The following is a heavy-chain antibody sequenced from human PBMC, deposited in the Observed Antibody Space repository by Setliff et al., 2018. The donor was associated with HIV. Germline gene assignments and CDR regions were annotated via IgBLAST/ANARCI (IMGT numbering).Heavy chain of an antibody. Sequence: GGSLRLSCAASGFTFSSHWMSWVRQAPGKGLEWVANIKQDGSEKYHVDSVKGRFTVSRDNAKNSLYLQINSLRPEDTAVYYCARISVASRYNSDMDVWGKGTTVTAP. J-gene: IGHJ6*03. D-gene: IGHD5-12*01. CDR1: GFTFSSHW. CDR3: ARISVASRYNSDMDV. V-gene: IGHV3-7*01. CDR2: IKQDGSEK.